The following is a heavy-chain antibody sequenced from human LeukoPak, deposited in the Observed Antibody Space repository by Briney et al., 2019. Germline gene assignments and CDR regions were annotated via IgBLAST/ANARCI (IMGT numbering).Heavy chain of an antibody. CDR2: ISSSSSYI. V-gene: IGHV3-21*01. J-gene: IGHJ6*03. Sequence: PGGSLRLSCAASGFTFSSYSMNWVRQAPGKGLEWVSSISSSSSYIYYADSVKGRFTISRDNAKNSLYLQMNSLRAEDTAVYYCARDGYSGYDMGWLGYYYYMDVWGKGTTVTVSS. CDR3: ARDGYSGYDMGWLGYYYYMDV. D-gene: IGHD5-12*01. CDR1: GFTFSSYS.